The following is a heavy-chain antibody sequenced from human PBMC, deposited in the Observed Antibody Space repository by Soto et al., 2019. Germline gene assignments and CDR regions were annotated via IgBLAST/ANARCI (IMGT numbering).Heavy chain of an antibody. CDR2: MSAGGGST. CDR1: GFSFSSYA. D-gene: IGHD1-26*01. V-gene: IGHV3-23*01. J-gene: IGHJ4*02. CDR3: AKVLSSGSYSGALEY. Sequence: PGGSLRLSCAASGFSFSSYAMSWVRQAPGKGLEWVSCMSAGGGSTFHADSVKGRFTISRDNSKNTLYLQMNSLRVGDTAVYYCAKVLSSGSYSGALEYWGQGALVTVSS.